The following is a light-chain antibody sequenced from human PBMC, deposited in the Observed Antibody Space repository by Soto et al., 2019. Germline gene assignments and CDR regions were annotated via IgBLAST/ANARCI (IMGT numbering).Light chain of an antibody. J-gene: IGKJ2*01. CDR1: QSLSSSY. CDR3: QQYGGSPPNT. CDR2: GAS. V-gene: IGKV3-20*01. Sequence: EVVLTQSPGTLSLSPGESATLSCRASQSLSSSYLAWYQQRPGQAPRLLIYGASSRATGVPDRFSGSGCGTDFSPTISRLEPEDFAVYYCQQYGGSPPNTFGQGTKLEIK.